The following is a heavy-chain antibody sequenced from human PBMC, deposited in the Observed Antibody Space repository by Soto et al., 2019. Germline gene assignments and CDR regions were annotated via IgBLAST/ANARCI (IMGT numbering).Heavy chain of an antibody. CDR1: GFTFSSYW. V-gene: IGHV3-74*01. CDR2: INSDGSST. D-gene: IGHD2-21*01. Sequence: EVQLVESGGGLVQPGGSLRLSCAASGFTFSSYWMHWVRQAPGKGLVWVSRINSDGSSTSYADSVKGRFTISRDNAKNTLYLQMNSLRAEDTPVYYCARGVSINWYFDLWGRGTLVTVSS. J-gene: IGHJ2*01. CDR3: ARGVSINWYFDL.